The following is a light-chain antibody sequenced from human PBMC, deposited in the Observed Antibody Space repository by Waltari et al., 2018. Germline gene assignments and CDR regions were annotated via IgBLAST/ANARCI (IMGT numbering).Light chain of an antibody. J-gene: IGKJ4*01. CDR2: DAS. V-gene: IGKV1-5*01. CDR3: QQYNTYSRT. Sequence: DIQMTQSPSTLPASVGDRVTITCRASLGVSTWLAWYQQKPGKAPKLLIYDASSLESGFPLRFSGSGSGTEFTLTISSLQPDDFATYYCQQYNTYSRTFGGGTKVEIK. CDR1: LGVSTW.